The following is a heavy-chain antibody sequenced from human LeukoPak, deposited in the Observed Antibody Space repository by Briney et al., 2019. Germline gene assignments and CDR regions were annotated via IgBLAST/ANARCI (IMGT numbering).Heavy chain of an antibody. CDR3: ARHVVAVGFDY. CDR1: GFTFSSSS. V-gene: IGHV3-21*01. D-gene: IGHD3-22*01. CDR2: ISTSSSYI. Sequence: GGSLRLSCAASGFTFSSSSMHWVRQAPGKGLEWVSSISTSSSYIYYADSVKGRFTISRDNAKNSLYLQMNSLRAEDTAVYYCARHVVAVGFDYWGQGTLVTVSS. J-gene: IGHJ4*02.